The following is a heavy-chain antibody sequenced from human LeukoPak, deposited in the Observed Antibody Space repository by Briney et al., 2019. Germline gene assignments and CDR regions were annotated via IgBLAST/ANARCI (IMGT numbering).Heavy chain of an antibody. CDR3: AKGITIFGVATYYFDY. J-gene: IGHJ4*02. V-gene: IGHV4-31*03. D-gene: IGHD3-3*01. CDR2: IYYSGST. Sequence: SQTLSLTCTVSGGSISSGGYYWSWIRQHPGKGLEWIGYIYYSGSTNYNPSLKSRVTISVDTSKNQFSLKLSSVTAADTAVYYCAKGITIFGVATYYFDYWGQGTLVTVSS. CDR1: GGSISSGGYY.